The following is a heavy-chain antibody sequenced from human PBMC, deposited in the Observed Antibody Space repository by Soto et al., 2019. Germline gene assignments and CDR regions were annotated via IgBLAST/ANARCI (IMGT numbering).Heavy chain of an antibody. CDR1: GFTFSSYG. V-gene: IGHV3-33*01. J-gene: IGHJ4*02. CDR2: IWYDGSNK. CDR3: ARGLIIEYYFDY. D-gene: IGHD2-8*01. Sequence: PGGSLRLSCAASGFTFSSYGMHWVRQAPGKGLEWVAVIWYDGSNKYYADSVKGRFTISRDNSKNTLYLQMNSLRAEDTAVYYCARGLIIEYYFDYWGQGTLVTVSS.